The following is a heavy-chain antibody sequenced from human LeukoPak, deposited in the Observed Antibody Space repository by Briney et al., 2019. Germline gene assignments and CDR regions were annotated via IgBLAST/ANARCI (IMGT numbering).Heavy chain of an antibody. Sequence: GGSLRLSCAASGFTFSSYAMHWVRQAPGKGLEWVAVISYDGSNKYYADSVKGRFTISRDNSKSTLYLQMNSLRAEDTAVYYCAREGVSSGWYCIFDYWGQGTLVTVSS. CDR3: AREGVSSGWYCIFDY. D-gene: IGHD6-19*01. CDR1: GFTFSSYA. V-gene: IGHV3-30-3*01. J-gene: IGHJ4*02. CDR2: ISYDGSNK.